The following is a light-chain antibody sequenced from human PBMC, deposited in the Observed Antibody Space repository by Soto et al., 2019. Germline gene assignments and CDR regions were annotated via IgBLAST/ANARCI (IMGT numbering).Light chain of an antibody. CDR2: DAS. J-gene: IGKJ1*01. V-gene: IGKV1-5*01. CDR1: QSISSW. Sequence: DIQMTQYPSTLSASVGDRVTITCRASQSISSWLAWYKQKPGKAPKLLIYDASSLESGVPSRLSGSGSGTEFTLTISSMRPDDFATYYCQQYNSYWTFGHGTKVDIK. CDR3: QQYNSYWT.